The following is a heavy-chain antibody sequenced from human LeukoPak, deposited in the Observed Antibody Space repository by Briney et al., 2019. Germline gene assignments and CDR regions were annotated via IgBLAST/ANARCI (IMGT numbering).Heavy chain of an antibody. CDR2: IKQDGSEK. CDR1: GFTFSSYW. Sequence: GGSLRLSCAASGFTFSSYWMSWVRQAPGKGLEWVANIKQDGSEKYYVDSVKGRFTISRDNAKNSLYLQMNSLRAEDTAVYYCAKDRTVGASYWYFDLWGRGTLVTVSS. CDR3: AKDRTVGASYWYFDL. D-gene: IGHD1-26*01. J-gene: IGHJ2*01. V-gene: IGHV3-7*03.